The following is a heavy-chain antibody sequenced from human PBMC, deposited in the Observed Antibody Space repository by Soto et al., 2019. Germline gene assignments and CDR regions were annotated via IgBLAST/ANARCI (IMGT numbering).Heavy chain of an antibody. J-gene: IGHJ4*02. CDR1: GGPYSKYS. Sequence: QVQLVQSGTEVKNPGYSVTVSCKASGGPYSKYSISWVRQAPGHGLEWMGRIIPIFDITNYAQKFQGRVTITADKSTSTVYMDLSSLRSEDTAVYYCARSLLGDHYDSDGLDSWGQGTLVSVSS. CDR3: ARSLLGDHYDSDGLDS. V-gene: IGHV1-69*02. CDR2: IIPIFDIT. D-gene: IGHD3-22*01.